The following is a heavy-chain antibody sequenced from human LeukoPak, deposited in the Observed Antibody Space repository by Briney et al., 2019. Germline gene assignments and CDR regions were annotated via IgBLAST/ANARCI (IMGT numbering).Heavy chain of an antibody. CDR1: GGTFSSYA. CDR2: IIPIFGTA. D-gene: IGHD4-23*01. V-gene: IGHV1-69*13. CDR3: ARGPTTVVTLYYFDY. Sequence: GASVKVSCKASGGTFSSYAISWVRQAPGQGLEWMGGIIPIFGTANYAQKFQGRGTITADESTSTAYMELSSLRSEDTAVYYCARGPTTVVTLYYFDYWGQGTLVTVSS. J-gene: IGHJ4*02.